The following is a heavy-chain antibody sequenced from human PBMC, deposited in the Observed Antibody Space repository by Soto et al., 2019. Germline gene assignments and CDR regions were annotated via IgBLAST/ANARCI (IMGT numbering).Heavy chain of an antibody. V-gene: IGHV3-23*01. J-gene: IGHJ4*02. CDR1: GFTFSSYA. CDR3: AKRAAGTSFDY. D-gene: IGHD6-13*01. Sequence: EVQLLESGGGLVQPGGSLRLSCVASGFTFSSYAMSWVRQAPGKGLEWVSVISGSGGSTYYADSVKGRFTISRDNSKNTLYLQMKSLRAGDTAVYYCAKRAAGTSFDYWGQGTLVTVSS. CDR2: ISGSGGST.